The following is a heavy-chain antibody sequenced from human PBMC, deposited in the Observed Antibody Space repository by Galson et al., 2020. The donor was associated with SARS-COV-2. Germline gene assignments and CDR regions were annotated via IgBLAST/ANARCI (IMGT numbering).Heavy chain of an antibody. Sequence: GESLKISCKGFGYSFTTYFIGWVRQMPGEGLEWMGIINPVDSQTTYSPSFQGRVTMSADKSISTAYLQWSSLQDSDTAMYYCARRNSDASGFWGHWQYSMDVWGKGTTVTVSS. CDR3: ARRNSDASGFWGHWQYSMDV. D-gene: IGHD3-16*01. J-gene: IGHJ6*03. V-gene: IGHV5-51*01. CDR1: GYSFTTYF. CDR2: INPVDSQT.